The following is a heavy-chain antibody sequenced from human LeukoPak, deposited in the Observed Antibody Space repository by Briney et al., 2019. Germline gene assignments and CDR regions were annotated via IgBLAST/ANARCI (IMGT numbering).Heavy chain of an antibody. V-gene: IGHV4-34*01. CDR2: INHSGST. J-gene: IGHJ5*02. CDR3: ARGGSRGRFGSGSLNNWFDP. CDR1: GGSFSGYY. Sequence: KPSETLSLTCAVYGGSFSGYYWSWIRQPPGKGLEWIGEINHSGSTNYNPSLKSRVTTSVDTSKNQFSLKLSSVTAADTAVYYCARGGSRGRFGSGSLNNWFDPWGQGTLVTVSS. D-gene: IGHD3-10*01.